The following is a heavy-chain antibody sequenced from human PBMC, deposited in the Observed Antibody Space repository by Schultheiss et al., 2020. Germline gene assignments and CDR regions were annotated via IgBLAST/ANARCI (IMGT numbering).Heavy chain of an antibody. D-gene: IGHD3-16*01. CDR3: ARGFAGANDAFDI. Sequence: GGSLRLSCAASGFTFSSYWMHWVRQVPGKGLVWVSRINSDGSGTFYADSVRGRFTISRDNAKNSLYLQMNSLRAEDTAVYYCARGFAGANDAFDIWGQGTMVTVSS. J-gene: IGHJ3*02. CDR1: GFTFSSYW. V-gene: IGHV3-74*01. CDR2: INSDGSGT.